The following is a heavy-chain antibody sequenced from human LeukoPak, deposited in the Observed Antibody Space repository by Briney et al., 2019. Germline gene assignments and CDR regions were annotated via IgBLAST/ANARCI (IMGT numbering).Heavy chain of an antibody. CDR2: IRSQIYGGTP. V-gene: IGHV3-49*04. CDR1: GFTFGDYA. J-gene: IGHJ4*02. Sequence: GGSLRLSCTGSGFTFGDYAMTWVRQAPGKGLEWVGFIRSQIYGGTPEYAASVKGRFTISRDDSEGVAYLQMNSLKTEDTPVYYCTRDQTPYYWGQGTLVTVSS. CDR3: TRDQTPYY.